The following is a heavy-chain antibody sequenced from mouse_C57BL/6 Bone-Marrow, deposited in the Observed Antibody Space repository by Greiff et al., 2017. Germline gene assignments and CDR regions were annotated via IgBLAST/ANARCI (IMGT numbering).Heavy chain of an antibody. V-gene: IGHV1-81*01. CDR1: GYTFTSYG. CDR3: ARWGWAWFAY. J-gene: IGHJ3*01. CDR2: IYPRSGNT. Sequence: QVQLKESGAELARPGASVKLSCKASGYTFTSYGISWVKQRTGQGLEWIGEIYPRSGNTYYNEKFKGKATLTADKSTSTAYMELRSMPSEDSAVDFCARWGWAWFAYWGQGTLVTVSA. D-gene: IGHD1-1*02.